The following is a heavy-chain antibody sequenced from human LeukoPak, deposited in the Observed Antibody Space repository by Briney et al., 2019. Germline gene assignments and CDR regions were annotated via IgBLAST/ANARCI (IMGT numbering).Heavy chain of an antibody. CDR3: ARHRSGSYDSRFDY. D-gene: IGHD1-26*01. Sequence: PSETLSLTCTVSGGSISSYYWSWIRQPPGKGLEWIGYIYYSGSTNYNPSLKSRVTISVDTSKNQFSLKLSSVTAADTAVYYCARHRSGSYDSRFDYWGQGTLVTVSS. CDR2: IYYSGST. J-gene: IGHJ4*02. CDR1: GGSISSYY. V-gene: IGHV4-59*01.